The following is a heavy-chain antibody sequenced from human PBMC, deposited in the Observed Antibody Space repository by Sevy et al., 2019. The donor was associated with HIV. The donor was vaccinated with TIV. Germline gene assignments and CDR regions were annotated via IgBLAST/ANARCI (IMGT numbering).Heavy chain of an antibody. J-gene: IGHJ4*02. D-gene: IGHD3-16*01. CDR3: AQETVGRFDS. V-gene: IGHV3-7*01. CDR2: IKSDGSDK. CDR1: GFTFSAYW. Sequence: GGSLRLSCAASGFTFSAYWMNWVRQAPGKGLEWVANIKSDGSDKHYVDSVEGRFTISRDNAKNSLYLQMNSLRVEDTAVYYCAQETVGRFDSWGQGTLVNVSS.